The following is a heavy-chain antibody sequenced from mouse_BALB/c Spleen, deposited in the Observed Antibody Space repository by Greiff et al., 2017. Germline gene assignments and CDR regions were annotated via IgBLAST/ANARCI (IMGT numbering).Heavy chain of an antibody. J-gene: IGHJ4*01. CDR2: ISSGSSTI. Sequence: EVQVVESGGGLVQPGGSRKLSCAASGFTFSSFGMHWVRQAPEKGLEWVAYISSGSSTIYYADTVKGRFTISRDNPTNTLFRQMTSLRSEDTAMYYCARSGGVLYAMDYWGQGTSVTVSS. D-gene: IGHD1-1*02. CDR3: ARSGGVLYAMDY. V-gene: IGHV5-17*02. CDR1: GFTFSSFG.